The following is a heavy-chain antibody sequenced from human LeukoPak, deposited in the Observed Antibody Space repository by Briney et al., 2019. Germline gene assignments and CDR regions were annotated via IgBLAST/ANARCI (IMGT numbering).Heavy chain of an antibody. V-gene: IGHV3-74*01. Sequence: VGSLRLSCAASVFTFSRYWMHWVRQAPGEGLVGVSRVNVDGSSTRYADFVKGRFTISRDNANNTLYLQMNSLRVEDTALYHCIRDYGAVGTTNDFDIWGQGTMVTVSS. D-gene: IGHD1/OR15-1a*01. CDR2: VNVDGSST. CDR1: VFTFSRYW. CDR3: IRDYGAVGTTNDFDI. J-gene: IGHJ3*02.